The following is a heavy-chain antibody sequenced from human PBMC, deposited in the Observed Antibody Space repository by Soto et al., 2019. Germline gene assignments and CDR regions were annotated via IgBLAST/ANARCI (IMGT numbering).Heavy chain of an antibody. CDR2: INAGNGNT. D-gene: IGHD3-3*01. Sequence: GSSVKVSCKASGYTFTSYAMHWVRQAPGQRLEWMGWINAGNGNTKYSQKFQGRVTITRDTSASTAYMELSSLRSEDTAVYYCASRPTIFGVVPLNNWFDPWGQGTLVTVSS. CDR3: ASRPTIFGVVPLNNWFDP. CDR1: GYTFTSYA. J-gene: IGHJ5*02. V-gene: IGHV1-3*01.